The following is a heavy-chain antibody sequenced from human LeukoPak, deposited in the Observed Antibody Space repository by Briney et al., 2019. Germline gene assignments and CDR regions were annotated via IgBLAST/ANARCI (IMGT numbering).Heavy chain of an antibody. V-gene: IGHV4-31*03. J-gene: IGHJ4*02. CDR2: IYHSGSA. D-gene: IGHD3-22*01. Sequence: SETLSLTCTVSGDSISSGGYYWTWIRQNPAKGLEWLGYIYHSGSAYYNPSLKSRITISVDTSKNQFSLNMSSVTVADTAVYYCARDGSGYYVFDYWGQGTLVTVSS. CDR3: ARDGSGYYVFDY. CDR1: GDSISSGGYY.